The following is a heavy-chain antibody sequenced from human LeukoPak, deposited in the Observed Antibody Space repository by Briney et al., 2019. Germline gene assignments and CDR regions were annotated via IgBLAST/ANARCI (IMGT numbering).Heavy chain of an antibody. CDR2: IKPDGSEK. D-gene: IGHD3-10*01. Sequence: GSLRLSCAVSGFSFDTYWMTWVRQAPGKGLEWVANIKPDGSEKYYVDSLKGRFTISRDNAKNSLYLQMNSLRAEDTAVYYCARSFMVRGVINYWGQGTLVTVSS. J-gene: IGHJ4*02. CDR1: GFSFDTYW. CDR3: ARSFMVRGVINY. V-gene: IGHV3-7*01.